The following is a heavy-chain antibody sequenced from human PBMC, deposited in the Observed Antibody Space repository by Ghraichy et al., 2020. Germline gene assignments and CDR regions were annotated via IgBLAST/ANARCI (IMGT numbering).Heavy chain of an antibody. J-gene: IGHJ4*02. D-gene: IGHD2-2*03. Sequence: SQTLSLTCAVYGGSFSGYYWSWIRQPPGKGLEWIGEINHSGSTNYNPSLKSRVTISVDTSKNQFSLKLSSVTAADTAVYYCARLGYCSSTSCSDYWGQGTLVTVSS. CDR1: GGSFSGYY. CDR2: INHSGST. CDR3: ARLGYCSSTSCSDY. V-gene: IGHV4-34*01.